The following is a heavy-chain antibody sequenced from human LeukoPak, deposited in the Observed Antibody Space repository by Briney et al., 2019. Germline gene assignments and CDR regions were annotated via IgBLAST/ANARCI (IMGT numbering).Heavy chain of an antibody. V-gene: IGHV1-46*01. D-gene: IGHD3-22*01. J-gene: IGHJ4*02. CDR3: ARSRYDSSALDY. CDR2: INPSGGYT. Sequence: GASVKVSCKASGGTFSSYAITWVRQAPGQGLEWMGIINPSGGYTTYAQKFQGRVTMTRDTSTSTVYTELSSLRSEDTAVYYCARSRYDSSALDYWGQGTLVTVSS. CDR1: GGTFSSYA.